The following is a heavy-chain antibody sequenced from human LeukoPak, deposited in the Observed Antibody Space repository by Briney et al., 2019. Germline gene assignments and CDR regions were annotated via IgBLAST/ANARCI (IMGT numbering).Heavy chain of an antibody. V-gene: IGHV7-4-1*02. Sequence: GASVKVSCKASGYTFTSYGIGWVRQPPGQGLEWVGLTNTNSGNRTYAQGFAGGLVFSFGTSVSTAYLQISSLKAEDTAVYYCARGGGYGSGGPCYHLDYWGQGHLLTVSS. CDR1: GYTFTSYG. CDR2: TNTNSGNR. J-gene: IGHJ4*02. D-gene: IGHD2-15*01. CDR3: ARGGGYGSGGPCYHLDY.